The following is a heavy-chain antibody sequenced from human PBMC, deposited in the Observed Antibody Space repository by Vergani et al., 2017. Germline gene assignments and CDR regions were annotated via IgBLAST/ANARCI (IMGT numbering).Heavy chain of an antibody. CDR3: AKGSAYYDSSGYYGSPDY. CDR1: GFTFSDYY. Sequence: QVQLVESGGGLVKPGGSLRLSCAASGFTFSDYYMSWIRQAPGKGLEWVSYISSSGSTIYYADSVKGRFTISRDNAKNSLYLQMNSLRTEDTALYYCAKGSAYYDSSGYYGSPDYWGQGTLVTVSS. D-gene: IGHD3-22*01. CDR2: ISSSGSTI. V-gene: IGHV3-11*01. J-gene: IGHJ4*02.